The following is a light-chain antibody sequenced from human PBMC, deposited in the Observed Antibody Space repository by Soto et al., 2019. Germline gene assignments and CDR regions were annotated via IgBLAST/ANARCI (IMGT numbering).Light chain of an antibody. CDR2: GAS. Sequence: EIVLTQSPGTLSLSPGERAPLSCRASQSLGDRFLAWYQQKPGQAPRLLIHGASTRATGAPDRFSGSGSGTDFTLTISRLEPEDFAVYYCHQYESSISTFGQGTRVEIE. V-gene: IGKV3-20*01. J-gene: IGKJ1*01. CDR3: HQYESSIST. CDR1: QSLGDRF.